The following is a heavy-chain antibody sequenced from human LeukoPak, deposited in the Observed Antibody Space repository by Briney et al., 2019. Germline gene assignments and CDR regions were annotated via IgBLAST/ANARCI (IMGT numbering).Heavy chain of an antibody. Sequence: SGTLSLTCAVSGGSISSSHWWSWVRQPPGKGLEWIGEIYHGGSTNYNPSLKSRVTISVDTSKNQFSLKLSSVTAADTAVYYCARSNRITYDAFDIWGQGTMVTVSS. V-gene: IGHV4-4*02. CDR2: IYHGGST. CDR1: GGSISSSHW. CDR3: ARSNRITYDAFDI. J-gene: IGHJ3*02. D-gene: IGHD1-14*01.